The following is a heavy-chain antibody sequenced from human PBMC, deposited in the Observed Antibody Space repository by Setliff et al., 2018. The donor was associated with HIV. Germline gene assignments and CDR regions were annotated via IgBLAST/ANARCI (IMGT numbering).Heavy chain of an antibody. CDR2: IIPIFGTA. CDR3: ARGRSITMIVVVPWAFDI. CDR1: GGTFSSYA. D-gene: IGHD3-22*01. V-gene: IGHV1-69*13. J-gene: IGHJ3*02. Sequence: SVKVSCKASGGTFSSYAISWVRQAPGQGLEWMGGIIPIFGTANYAQKFQGRVTITADESTSTAYMELSSLRSEDTAVYYCARGRSITMIVVVPWAFDIWGQGTMVTVSS.